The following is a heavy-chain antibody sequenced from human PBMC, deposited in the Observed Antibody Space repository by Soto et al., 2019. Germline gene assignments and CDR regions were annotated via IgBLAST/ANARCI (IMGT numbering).Heavy chain of an antibody. D-gene: IGHD4-17*01. V-gene: IGHV3-23*01. CDR2: ISGSGGST. J-gene: IGHJ4*02. Sequence: PGGSLRLSCAASGFTFSSYAMSWVRQAPGKGLEWVSAISGSGGSTYYADSVKGRFTISRDNSKNTLYLQMNSLRAEDTAVYFCARADDFSDRFDYWGQGALVTVSS. CDR1: GFTFSSYA. CDR3: ARADDFSDRFDY.